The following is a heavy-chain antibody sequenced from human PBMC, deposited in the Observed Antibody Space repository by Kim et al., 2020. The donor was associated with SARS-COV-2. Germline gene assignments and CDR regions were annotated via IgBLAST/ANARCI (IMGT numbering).Heavy chain of an antibody. CDR2: ISGSGGST. J-gene: IGHJ3*02. CDR3: AKDSSPSITMIVVVPYI. Sequence: GGSLRLSCAASGFTFSSYAMSWVRQAPGKGLEWVSAISGSGGSTYYADSVKGRFTISRDNSKNTLYLQMNSLRAEDTAVYYCAKDSSPSITMIVVVPYIWGQGTMVTVSS. V-gene: IGHV3-23*01. D-gene: IGHD3-22*01. CDR1: GFTFSSYA.